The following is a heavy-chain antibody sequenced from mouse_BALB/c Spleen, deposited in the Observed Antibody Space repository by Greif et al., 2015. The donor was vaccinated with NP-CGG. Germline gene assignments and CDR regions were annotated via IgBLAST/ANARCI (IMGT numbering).Heavy chain of an antibody. CDR2: ILPGSGRT. Sequence: PGAKLMKPGASVKISCTATVFTFSSYWIVWVKQRPGHGLEWIGEILPGSGRTNYNETFKGKATFPADTSSNTAYMQLSSLTSEDSAVYYCARGTMNYAMDYWGQGTSVTVSS. CDR1: VFTFSSYW. D-gene: IGHD2-4*01. V-gene: IGHV1-9*01. CDR3: ARGTMNYAMDY. J-gene: IGHJ4*01.